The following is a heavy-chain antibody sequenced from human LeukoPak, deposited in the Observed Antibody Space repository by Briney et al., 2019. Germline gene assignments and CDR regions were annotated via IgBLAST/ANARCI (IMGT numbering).Heavy chain of an antibody. V-gene: IGHV4-59*08. CDR2: INESGST. D-gene: IGHD6-6*01. Sequence: SETLSLTCTVSGGSISGYYWSGVRQPPGKGLEWIGNINESGSTNYNPSLERRGTISVDTSKNHFSLKLTSVTAADTAVYYCARGLPSIAALSTIWGQGTLVTVSS. J-gene: IGHJ3*02. CDR3: ARGLPSIAALSTI. CDR1: GGSISGYY.